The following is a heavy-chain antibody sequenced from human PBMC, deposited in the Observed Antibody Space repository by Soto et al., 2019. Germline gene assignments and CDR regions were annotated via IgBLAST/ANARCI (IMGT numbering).Heavy chain of an antibody. Sequence: SETLSLTCTVSGGSISSSSYYWVWIRHPPGKGLEWIGSIYYSGSTYYNPSLKSRVTISVDTSKNQFSLKLSSVTAADTAVYYCARQWIVLMVYATPTRFDPWGQGTLVTVSS. CDR2: IYYSGST. V-gene: IGHV4-39*01. D-gene: IGHD2-8*01. CDR3: ARQWIVLMVYATPTRFDP. CDR1: GGSISSSSYY. J-gene: IGHJ5*02.